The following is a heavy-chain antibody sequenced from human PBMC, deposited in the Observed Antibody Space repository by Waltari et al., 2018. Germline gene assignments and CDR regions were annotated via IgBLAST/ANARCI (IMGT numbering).Heavy chain of an antibody. V-gene: IGHV3-48*01. CDR3: GRGPHIVVVTAIDY. D-gene: IGHD2-21*02. Sequence: EVQLVESGGGLVQPGGSLRLSCAASGFTFSSYSMNWVRQAPGKGLEWVSYISSSSSTIYYADSVKGRFTISRDNAKNSLYLQMNSLRAEDTAVYYCGRGPHIVVVTAIDYWGQGTLVTVSS. CDR1: GFTFSSYS. J-gene: IGHJ4*02. CDR2: ISSSSSTI.